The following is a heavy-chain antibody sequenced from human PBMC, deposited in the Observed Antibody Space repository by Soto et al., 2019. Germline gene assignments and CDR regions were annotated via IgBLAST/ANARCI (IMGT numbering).Heavy chain of an antibody. D-gene: IGHD2-21*02. CDR3: AKQNGYGGNSELEY. Sequence: GGSLRLSCAASGFTFSSYAMSWDRQAPGKGLEWVSAISGSGGSTYYAESVKGRFTISRDNSKNTLYLQLNSLRAEDTAVYYCAKQNGYGGNSELEYWGQGTLVTVSS. CDR1: GFTFSSYA. CDR2: ISGSGGST. V-gene: IGHV3-23*01. J-gene: IGHJ4*02.